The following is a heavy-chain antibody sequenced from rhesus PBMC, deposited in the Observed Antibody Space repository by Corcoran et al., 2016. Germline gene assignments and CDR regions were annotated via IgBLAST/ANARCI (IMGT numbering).Heavy chain of an antibody. J-gene: IGHJ4*01. CDR3: ARGPGTPYYFDY. D-gene: IGHD1-1*01. CDR1: GGSISGGYGL. V-gene: IGHV4S7*01. Sequence: QVQLQESGPGLLKPSETLSLTFAVSGGSISGGYGLGWIPQPPGKGLEWIGSIYSMSWNTYYNPAPKRKVTISTDTSKNQFSLKMSSVTDADTAVYYSARGPGTPYYFDYWGQGVLVTVSS. CDR2: IYSMSWNT.